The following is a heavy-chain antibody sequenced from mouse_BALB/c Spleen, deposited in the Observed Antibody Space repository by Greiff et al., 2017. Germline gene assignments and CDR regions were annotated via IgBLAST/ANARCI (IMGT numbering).Heavy chain of an antibody. V-gene: IGHV14-1*02. D-gene: IGHD2-1*01. CDR3: ADGNYDAMDY. CDR1: GFNIQDYY. J-gene: IGHJ4*01. Sequence: EVNVVESGAELVRPGALVKLSCKASGFNIQDYYMHWVKQRPEQGLEWIGWIDPENGNTIYDPKFQGKASITADTSSNTAYLQLSSLTSEDTAVYYCADGNYDAMDYWGQGTSVTVSS. CDR2: IDPENGNT.